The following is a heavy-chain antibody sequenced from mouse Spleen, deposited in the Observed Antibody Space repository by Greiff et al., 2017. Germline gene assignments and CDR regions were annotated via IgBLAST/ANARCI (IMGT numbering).Heavy chain of an antibody. V-gene: IGHV1-26*01. D-gene: IGHD2-3*01. Sequence: EVKLVESGPELVKPGASVKISCKASGYTFTDYYMNWVKQSHGKSLEWIGDINPNNGGTSYNQKFKGKATLTVDKSSSTAYMELRSLTSEDSAVYYCARFPLYDYSDYWGQGTTLTVSS. CDR2: INPNNGGT. J-gene: IGHJ2*01. CDR1: GYTFTDYY. CDR3: ARFPLYDYSDY.